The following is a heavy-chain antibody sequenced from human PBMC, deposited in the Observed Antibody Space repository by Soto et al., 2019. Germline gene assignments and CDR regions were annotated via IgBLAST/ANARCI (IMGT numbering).Heavy chain of an antibody. CDR2: IKAYSGNT. V-gene: IGHV1-18*01. CDR3: AIADYGDDDY. Sequence: QLQLVQSGPEAKKPGASVKVSCKASGYTFATSTISWLRQAPGQEPEWMGWIKAYSGNTNYAQKLQGRFTMTTDTSTSTAYMELRSLTTDDTAIYYCAIADYGDDDYWGQGTLVTVSS. D-gene: IGHD4-17*01. J-gene: IGHJ4*02. CDR1: GYTFATST.